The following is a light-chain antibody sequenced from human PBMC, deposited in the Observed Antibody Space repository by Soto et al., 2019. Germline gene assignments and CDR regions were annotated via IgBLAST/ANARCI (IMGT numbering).Light chain of an antibody. Sequence: EIVLTQSLGTLSLSPGDRATLSCRASQSVTSSYLAWYQQKPGQAPRLLIYTASNRAIGVPDRFSGSGSGTDFTLTISRLEPEDFALYFCQQYSTLPLTFGQGTKVEI. V-gene: IGKV3-20*01. CDR3: QQYSTLPLT. CDR1: QSVTSSY. CDR2: TAS. J-gene: IGKJ1*01.